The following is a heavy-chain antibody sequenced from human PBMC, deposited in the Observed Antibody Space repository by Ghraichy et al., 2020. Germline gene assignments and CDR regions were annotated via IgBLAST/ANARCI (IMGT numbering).Heavy chain of an antibody. D-gene: IGHD4-23*01. CDR1: GYIFTSYG. J-gene: IGHJ4*02. Sequence: ASVKVSCKASGYIFTSYGINWVRQAPGQGLEWMGWISAENGDTKYAQKFQGRVTMTTDTSTSTAYMDLRSLRSDDTALYYCAAFHLPPVDYGGSSRLGGLDYWGQGALVTVSS. CDR3: AAFHLPPVDYGGSSRLGGLDY. V-gene: IGHV1-18*01. CDR2: ISAENGDT.